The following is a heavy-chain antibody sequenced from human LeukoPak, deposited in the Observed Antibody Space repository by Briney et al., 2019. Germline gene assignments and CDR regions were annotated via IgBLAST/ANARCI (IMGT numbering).Heavy chain of an antibody. J-gene: IGHJ5*02. V-gene: IGHV4-59*08. CDR3: SRHATDSVGGVWFHP. D-gene: IGHD5/OR15-5a*01. CDR1: GASISSYY. CDR2: SHYTGST. Sequence: SETLSLTCSVSGASISSYYWSWIRQPPGKGLEWIGYSHYTGSTDYNPSLKSRVTISVDTSKNPLSLKLTSVTAADTAVYYFSRHATDSVGGVWFHPWGQGSLVTVSS.